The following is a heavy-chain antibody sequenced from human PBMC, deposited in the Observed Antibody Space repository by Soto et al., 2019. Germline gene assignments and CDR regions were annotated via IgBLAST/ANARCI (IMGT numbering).Heavy chain of an antibody. J-gene: IGHJ4*02. CDR1: GFTFSSYA. CDR3: AREGPVAPVRNYFAY. CDR2: ISSDGINT. D-gene: IGHD5-12*01. V-gene: IGHV3-30-3*01. Sequence: QEQLVESGGGVVQPGRSLRLSCAASGFTFSSYAMHWVRQAPGKGLEWMAIISSDGINTYYADSVKGRFTVSRDNSKKTLYLQMNSLRGEDTAVYYCAREGPVAPVRNYFAYWGQGALVTVSS.